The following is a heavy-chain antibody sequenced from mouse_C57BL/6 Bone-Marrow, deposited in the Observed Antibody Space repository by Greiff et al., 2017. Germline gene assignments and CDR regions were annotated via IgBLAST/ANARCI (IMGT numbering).Heavy chain of an antibody. CDR3: ARRTTAYYFDY. CDR2: IYPGSGNT. V-gene: IGHV1-76*01. J-gene: IGHJ2*01. D-gene: IGHD1-2*01. Sequence: QVQLQQSGAELVRPGASVKLSCKASGYTFPDYYINWVKQRPGQGLEWIARIYPGSGNTYYNEKFKGKATLTAEKSSSTAYMQLSSLTSEDSAVYFCARRTTAYYFDYWGQGTTLTVSS. CDR1: GYTFPDYY.